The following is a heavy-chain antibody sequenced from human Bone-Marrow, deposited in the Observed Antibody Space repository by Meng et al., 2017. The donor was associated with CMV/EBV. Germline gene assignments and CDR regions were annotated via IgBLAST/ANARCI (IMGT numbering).Heavy chain of an antibody. CDR1: GFTFSSYI. CDR3: ARLLAANYKGPIGY. CDR2: ISSSSSSI. D-gene: IGHD2-15*01. J-gene: IGHJ4*02. Sequence: GGSLRLSCTTSGFTFSSYIMKWIRQAPGKGLEWVSSISSSSSSIDYADSVQGRFTVSRDNAKNSLYLQMDSLKAEDTAVYYCARLLAANYKGPIGYWGQGTLVTVSS. V-gene: IGHV3-21*01.